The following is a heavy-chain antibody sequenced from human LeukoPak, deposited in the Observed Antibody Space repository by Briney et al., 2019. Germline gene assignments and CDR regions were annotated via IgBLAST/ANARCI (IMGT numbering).Heavy chain of an antibody. CDR2: INHSGST. Sequence: SETLSLTCAVYGGSFSGYYWSWIRQPPGKGLEWIGEINHSGSTNYNPSLKSRVTISVDTSKNQFSLKLSPVTAADTAVYYCARRVVPAANCDYWGQGTLVTVSS. CDR1: GGSFSGYY. J-gene: IGHJ4*02. D-gene: IGHD2-2*01. V-gene: IGHV4-34*01. CDR3: ARRVVPAANCDY.